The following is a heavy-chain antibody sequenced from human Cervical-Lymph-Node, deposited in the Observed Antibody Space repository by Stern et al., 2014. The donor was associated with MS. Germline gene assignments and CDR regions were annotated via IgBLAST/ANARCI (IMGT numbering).Heavy chain of an antibody. D-gene: IGHD3-3*01. CDR3: GRVGSDGGY. V-gene: IGHV3-74*02. Sequence: EVQLVESGGGLVQPGGSLRLSCAASGFTFTGYWMNWVRQAPGKGLVWVSRINGDGSSASYADSVRGRFTISRDNAKSTLYLQMNSLRVEDTAVYYCGRVGSDGGYWGQGTLVTVSS. CDR1: GFTFTGYW. CDR2: INGDGSSA. J-gene: IGHJ4*02.